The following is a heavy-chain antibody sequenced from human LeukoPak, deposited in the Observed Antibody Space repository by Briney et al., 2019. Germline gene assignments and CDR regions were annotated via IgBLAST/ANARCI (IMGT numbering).Heavy chain of an antibody. CDR3: AKDFYGTSGYYYWFYFEH. CDR1: GFNFNMFA. V-gene: IGHV3-23*01. D-gene: IGHD3-22*01. Sequence: GGSLRLSCTGTGFNFNMFAMHWVRQAPGRGLEWVSGLSRSGTTTNYADSVKGRFTISRDNSKNTLYLQMNSLRAEDTAVYYCAKDFYGTSGYYYWFYFEHWGQGALVTVSS. CDR2: LSRSGTTT. J-gene: IGHJ4*02.